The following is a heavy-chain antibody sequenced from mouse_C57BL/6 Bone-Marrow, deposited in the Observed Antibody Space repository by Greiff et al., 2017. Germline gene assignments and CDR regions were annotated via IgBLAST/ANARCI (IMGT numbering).Heavy chain of an antibody. J-gene: IGHJ2*01. CDR2: ISYDGSN. CDR3: ARGGLDY. CDR1: GYSITSGYY. Sequence: EVKLEESGPGLVKPSQSLSLTCSVTGYSITSGYYWNWIRKFPGNKLEWMGYISYDGSNNYNPSLKNRISITRDTSKNQFFLKLNSVTTEDTATYYCARGGLDYWGQGTTLTVSS. V-gene: IGHV3-6*01.